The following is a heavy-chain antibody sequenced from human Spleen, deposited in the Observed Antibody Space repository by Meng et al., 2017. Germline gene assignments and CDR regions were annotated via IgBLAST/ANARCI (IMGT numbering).Heavy chain of an antibody. D-gene: IGHD3-22*01. CDR1: GGSISSGGYY. CDR2: IYYSGSP. Sequence: QVQLQESGPGLVKPSQTLSLTCTVSGGSISSGGYYWSWIRQHPGKGLEWIGYIYYSGSPYYTPSLKNLVTISVDTSKNQFSLKLSSVTAADTAAYYCARGYYDSSGYYHYWYFDLWGRGTLVTVSS. CDR3: ARGYYDSSGYYHYWYFDL. J-gene: IGHJ2*01. V-gene: IGHV4-31*01.